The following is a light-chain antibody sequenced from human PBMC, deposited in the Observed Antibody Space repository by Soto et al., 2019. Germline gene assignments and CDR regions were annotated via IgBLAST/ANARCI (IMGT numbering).Light chain of an antibody. J-gene: IGLJ2*01. CDR2: EVS. CDR3: SLYTSSSTFGV. V-gene: IGLV2-18*01. Sequence: QSALTQPPSVSGSPGQSVTISCTGTSSDVGSYNRVSWYQQPPGTAPKLMIYEVSNRPSGVPDRFSGSKSGNTASLTISGLQAEDEADYYCSLYTSSSTFGVFGGGTKLTVL. CDR1: SSDVGSYNR.